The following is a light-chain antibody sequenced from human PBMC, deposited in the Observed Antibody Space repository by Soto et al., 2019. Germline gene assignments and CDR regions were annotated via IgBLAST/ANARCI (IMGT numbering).Light chain of an antibody. CDR2: WAS. CDR1: QSVLYSSSNKNY. J-gene: IGKJ1*01. CDR3: QQYCSSPWT. Sequence: DIVMTQSPDSLAVSLGERATINCRSSQSVLYSSSNKNYLAWYQQKPGQPPKLLIYWASTRESGVPDRFSGSGSGTYFTLTISRPQAEDVSVYYCQQYCSSPWTFGQGTKVEIK. V-gene: IGKV4-1*01.